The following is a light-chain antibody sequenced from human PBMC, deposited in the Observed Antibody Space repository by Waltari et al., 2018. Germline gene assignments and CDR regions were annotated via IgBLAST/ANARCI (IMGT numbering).Light chain of an antibody. Sequence: QSVLTQPPSLSGTPGQTVTTSCSASPANFGAGHNVPWYQHLPGTAPKLLIYGNNNRPSGVPDRFSGSKSGTSASLAITGLQADDEADYFCQSFDNMLSGGVVFGGGTKLAVL. J-gene: IGLJ2*01. CDR2: GNN. CDR3: QSFDNMLSGGVV. CDR1: PANFGAGHN. V-gene: IGLV1-40*01.